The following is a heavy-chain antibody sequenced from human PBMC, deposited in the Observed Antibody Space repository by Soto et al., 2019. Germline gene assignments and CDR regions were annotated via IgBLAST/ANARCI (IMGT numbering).Heavy chain of an antibody. V-gene: IGHV3-23*01. CDR2: ISGVANST. J-gene: IGHJ5*02. Sequence: EVQLLESGGGLVQPGESLRLSCVASGFTLNNYGMTWVRQAPGKGLEWGSGISGVANSTYYADSVKGRFTISRDNSENTLYLQMNTLRVEDTAVYYCAIGATSSLTWLDPWGQGTLVTVSS. D-gene: IGHD6-6*01. CDR3: AIGATSSLTWLDP. CDR1: GFTLNNYG.